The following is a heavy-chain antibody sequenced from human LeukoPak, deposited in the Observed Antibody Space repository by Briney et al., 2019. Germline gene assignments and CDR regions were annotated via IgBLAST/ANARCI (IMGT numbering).Heavy chain of an antibody. Sequence: ASVKVSCKASGYTFTGYYMHWVRQAPGQGLEWMGWIYPNSGGTNYAQKLQGRVTMTRDTSISTAYMELSRLTSDDTAVYYCAREPYGSGSFRADYYYMDVWGKGTTVTISS. CDR1: GYTFTGYY. CDR3: AREPYGSGSFRADYYYMDV. J-gene: IGHJ6*03. CDR2: IYPNSGGT. V-gene: IGHV1-2*02. D-gene: IGHD3-10*01.